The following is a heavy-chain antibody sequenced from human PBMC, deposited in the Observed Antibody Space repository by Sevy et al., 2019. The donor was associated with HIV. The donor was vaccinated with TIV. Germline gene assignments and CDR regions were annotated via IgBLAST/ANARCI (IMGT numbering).Heavy chain of an antibody. D-gene: IGHD3-16*01. CDR3: AKDKRTIPTSGGADVPGV. J-gene: IGHJ3*01. V-gene: IGHV3-30*18. Sequence: GGSLRLSCAASGFSFDRYGAHWVRQAPGRGLEWVAVISFDASLKYYAESVQGRFTISRDNSKNTLYLQMDSLRPEDTAIYYCAKDKRTIPTSGGADVPGVWGPGTLVTVSS. CDR2: ISFDASLK. CDR1: GFSFDRYG.